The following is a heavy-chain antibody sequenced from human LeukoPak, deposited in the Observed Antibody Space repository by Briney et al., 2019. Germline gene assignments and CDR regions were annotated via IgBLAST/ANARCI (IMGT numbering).Heavy chain of an antibody. CDR1: GFTFGSYA. CDR3: ARDAGDGYSSSSSDY. D-gene: IGHD6-6*01. V-gene: IGHV3-30-3*01. CDR2: ISYDGSNK. Sequence: GGSLRLSCAASGFTFGSYAMHWVRQAPGKGLEWVAVISYDGSNKYYADSVKGRFTISRDNSKNTLYLQMNSLRAEDTAVYHCARDAGDGYSSSSSDYWGQGTLVTVSS. J-gene: IGHJ4*02.